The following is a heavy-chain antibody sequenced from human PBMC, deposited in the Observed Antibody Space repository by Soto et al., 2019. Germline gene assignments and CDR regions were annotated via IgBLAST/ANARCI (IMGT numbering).Heavy chain of an antibody. J-gene: IGHJ3*02. V-gene: IGHV4-31*03. Sequence: QVQLQESGPGLVKPSQTLSLTCTVSGGSISSGGYYWSWIRQHPGKGLEWIGYIYYSGSTYYNPSLKSRVTISVDTSKNQFSLKLSSVTAADTAVYYCARSLTYIYYDSSGYYYAFDIWGQGTMVTVSS. CDR3: ARSLTYIYYDSSGYYYAFDI. CDR2: IYYSGST. CDR1: GGSISSGGYY. D-gene: IGHD3-22*01.